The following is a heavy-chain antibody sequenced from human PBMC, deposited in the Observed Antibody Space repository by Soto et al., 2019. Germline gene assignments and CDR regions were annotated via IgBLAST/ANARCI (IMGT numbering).Heavy chain of an antibody. V-gene: IGHV4-59*01. CDR2: VFYTGSY. Sequence: SETLSLTCSVSGASINRYYWSWLRQSPGKGLEWIGYVFYTGSYNYSPSLKSRVTMSVDTSKNQFSLRLTSVTAADTAMYYCAKGAGHYPTHFDYWGPGTVVTVSS. CDR3: AKGAGHYPTHFDY. CDR1: GASINRYY. D-gene: IGHD4-17*01. J-gene: IGHJ4*02.